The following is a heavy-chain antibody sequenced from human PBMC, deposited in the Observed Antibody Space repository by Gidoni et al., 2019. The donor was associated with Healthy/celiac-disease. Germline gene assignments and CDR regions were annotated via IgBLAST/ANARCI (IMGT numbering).Heavy chain of an antibody. D-gene: IGHD3-10*01. CDR2: IYYSGST. Sequence: QVQLQESGPGLVKPSENLSLTCPVSGGSISSDYWSWIRQPPGKGLEWIGYIYYSGSTNYNPSLKSRVTISVDTSKNQFSLKLSSVTAADTAVYYCARLQLLWFGETDAFDIWGQGTMVTVSS. CDR1: GGSISSDY. CDR3: ARLQLLWFGETDAFDI. J-gene: IGHJ3*02. V-gene: IGHV4-59*08.